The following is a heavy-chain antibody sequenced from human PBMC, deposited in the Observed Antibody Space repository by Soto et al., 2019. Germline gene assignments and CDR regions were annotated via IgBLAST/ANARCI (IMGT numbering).Heavy chain of an antibody. D-gene: IGHD1-26*01. J-gene: IGHJ4*02. V-gene: IGHV1-69*13. CDR3: AHERGKFQLLHRFDY. CDR1: GGTFRIYA. CDR2: IIPLLNST. Sequence: SVKVSCKASGGTFRIYAINWVRQAPGQGLEWMGGIIPLLNSTNYAQKFQGRVAITADESTSTAYMELSSLKSEDTAVYYCAHERGKFQLLHRFDYWGPGTLVTVSS.